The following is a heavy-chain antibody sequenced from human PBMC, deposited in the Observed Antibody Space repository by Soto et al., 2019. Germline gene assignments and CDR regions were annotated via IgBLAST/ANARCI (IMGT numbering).Heavy chain of an antibody. D-gene: IGHD3-10*01. CDR3: ARSRRPSYYCAPYFDY. V-gene: IGHV3-11*01. CDR2: ISGVSGTI. Sequence: QVHVVESGGGLVKPGGSLRLSCAASGFTFGDYYMSWIRQAHGKGLEWVAFISGVSGTISYADSVKGRFTISRDNAKNSLFLQMNRLRVEDTAVYYCARSRRPSYYCAPYFDYWGQGTLATVSS. J-gene: IGHJ4*02. CDR1: GFTFGDYY.